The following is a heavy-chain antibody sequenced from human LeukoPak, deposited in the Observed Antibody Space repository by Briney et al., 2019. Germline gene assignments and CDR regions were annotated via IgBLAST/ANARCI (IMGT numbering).Heavy chain of an antibody. V-gene: IGHV3-53*01. CDR3: ARDAKSSYCSGASCYVDY. J-gene: IGHJ4*02. D-gene: IGHD2-15*01. Sequence: GGSLRLSCAASGFTVSSNYMSWVRQAPGKGLEWVSVIYSGGSTYYADSVKGRFTISRDNSKNTLYLQMNSLRAEDTAVYYCARDAKSSYCSGASCYVDYWGQGTLVTVSS. CDR2: IYSGGST. CDR1: GFTVSSNY.